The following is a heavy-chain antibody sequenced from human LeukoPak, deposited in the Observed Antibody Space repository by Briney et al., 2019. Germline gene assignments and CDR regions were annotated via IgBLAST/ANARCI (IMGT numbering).Heavy chain of an antibody. CDR1: GFTFGSYS. J-gene: IGHJ3*02. Sequence: GGSLRLSCAASGFTFGSYSMNWVRQAPGKGLEWVSSISSSSSYIYYADSVKGRFTISRDNAKNSLYLQMNSLRAEDTAVYYCARAPGYCSSTSCYRRAFDIWGQGTMVTDSS. CDR3: ARAPGYCSSTSCYRRAFDI. V-gene: IGHV3-21*01. CDR2: ISSSSSYI. D-gene: IGHD2-2*03.